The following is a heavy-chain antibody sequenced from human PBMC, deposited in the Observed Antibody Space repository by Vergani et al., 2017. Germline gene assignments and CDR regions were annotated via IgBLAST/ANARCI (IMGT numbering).Heavy chain of an antibody. CDR3: ARDWGAYGGNSCFDY. Sequence: QVQLVQFGAEVKKPGASVKVFCKASGYTLTGYYMHWVRQAPGQGLEWMGWINPNSGGTNYAQKFQGRVTMTRDTSISTAYMELSRLGSDDTAVYYCARDWGAYGGNSCFDYWGQGTLVTVSS. D-gene: IGHD4-23*01. J-gene: IGHJ4*02. CDR2: INPNSGGT. V-gene: IGHV1-2*02. CDR1: GYTLTGYY.